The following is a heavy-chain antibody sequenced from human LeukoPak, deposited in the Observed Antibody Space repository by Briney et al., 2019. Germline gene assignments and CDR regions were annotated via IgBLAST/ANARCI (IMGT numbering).Heavy chain of an antibody. CDR3: TKDLRYYYADKNSVMDEHDY. D-gene: IGHD4-23*01. CDR2: NSVKGDST. CDR1: GFTFWIYG. V-gene: IGHV3-23*01. Sequence: GGSLPLLCAPSGFTFWIYGMSWVRHARGKGLVWVSGNSVKGDSTYYADSVKGPFTTSRDNTMNTLSLQMSSLRVEDTALYYCTKDLRYYYADKNSVMDEHDYWGQGTLVTVSS. J-gene: IGHJ4*02.